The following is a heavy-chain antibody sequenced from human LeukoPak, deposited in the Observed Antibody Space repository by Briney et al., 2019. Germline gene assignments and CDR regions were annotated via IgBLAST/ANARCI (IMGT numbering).Heavy chain of an antibody. CDR1: GFIFSSYA. CDR2: ISGGGGST. CDR3: ARDWGAAGLWDY. D-gene: IGHD6-13*01. V-gene: IGHV3-23*01. J-gene: IGHJ4*02. Sequence: GGSLRLSCAASGFIFSSYAMSWVRQAPGKGLEWVSGISGGGGSTSYADSVKGRFTISRDNSKNTLYLQMNSLRAEDTAIYYCARDWGAAGLWDYWGQGTLVTVSS.